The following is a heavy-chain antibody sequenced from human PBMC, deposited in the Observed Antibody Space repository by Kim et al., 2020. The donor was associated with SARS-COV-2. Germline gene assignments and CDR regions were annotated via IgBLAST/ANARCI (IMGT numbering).Heavy chain of an antibody. D-gene: IGHD3-22*01. CDR1: GFTFSSYA. J-gene: IGHJ4*01. CDR3: ARGDSSGYYSPPFDY. Sequence: GGSLRLSCADSGFTFSSYAMHWVRQAPGKGLEWVAVISHDGSNKYYGDPVKGRFTISRDNSKNTLYLQMDSLRTEDTAVYSCARGDSSGYYSPPFDYWG. CDR2: ISHDGSNK. V-gene: IGHV3-30*04.